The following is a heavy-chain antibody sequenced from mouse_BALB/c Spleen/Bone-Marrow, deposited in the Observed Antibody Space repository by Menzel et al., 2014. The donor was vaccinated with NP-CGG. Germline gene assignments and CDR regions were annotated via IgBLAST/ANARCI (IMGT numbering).Heavy chain of an antibody. Sequence: VKLMESGPELVEPGASVKISCKASGYAFSSSWMNWVQQRPGQGLEWIGRIYPGDGDTKYNGKFKGKATLTADRSSSTAYMQLSSLTSVDSAVYFCARSDGYRDMDYWGQGPSVNVPS. V-gene: IGHV1-82*01. CDR3: ARSDGYRDMDY. CDR2: IYPGDGDT. D-gene: IGHD2-3*01. J-gene: IGHJ4*01. CDR1: GYAFSSSW.